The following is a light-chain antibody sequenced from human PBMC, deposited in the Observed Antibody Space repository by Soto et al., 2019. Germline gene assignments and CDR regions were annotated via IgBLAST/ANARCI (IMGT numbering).Light chain of an antibody. V-gene: IGLV2-11*01. Sequence: QSAPTQPRSVSGSPGQSITISCTGTSTDVGGYNYVSWYQQHPGKAPKLLIYDVSKRPSGVPDRFSGSRSGNTASLTISGLQAEDEAAYYCCSYAGTYSFVFGTVTKLTVL. J-gene: IGLJ1*01. CDR2: DVS. CDR3: CSYAGTYSFV. CDR1: STDVGGYNY.